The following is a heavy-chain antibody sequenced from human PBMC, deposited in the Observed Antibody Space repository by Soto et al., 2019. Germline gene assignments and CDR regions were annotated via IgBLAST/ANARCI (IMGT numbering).Heavy chain of an antibody. CDR1: GGTFSSYA. J-gene: IGHJ4*02. CDR2: IIPIFGTA. CDR3: ASPIRFLEWLTAPFDY. D-gene: IGHD3-3*01. V-gene: IGHV1-69*06. Sequence: ASVKVSCKASGGTFSSYAISWVRQAPGQGLEWMGGIIPIFGTANYAQKFQGRVTITADKSTSTAYMELSSLRSEDTAVYYCASPIRFLEWLTAPFDYWGQGTLVTVSS.